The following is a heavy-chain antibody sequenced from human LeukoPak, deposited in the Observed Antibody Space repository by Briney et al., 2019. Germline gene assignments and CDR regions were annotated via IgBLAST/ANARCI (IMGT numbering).Heavy chain of an antibody. CDR2: INPNSGGT. Sequence: ASVKVSCKASGYTFTSYYMHWVRQAPGQGLEWMGWINPNSGGTNYAQKFQGRVTMTRDTSISTAYMELSRLRSDDTAVYYCARSVPDYYDSSGFNDYWGQGTLVTVSS. CDR1: GYTFTSYY. D-gene: IGHD3-22*01. J-gene: IGHJ4*02. V-gene: IGHV1-2*02. CDR3: ARSVPDYYDSSGFNDY.